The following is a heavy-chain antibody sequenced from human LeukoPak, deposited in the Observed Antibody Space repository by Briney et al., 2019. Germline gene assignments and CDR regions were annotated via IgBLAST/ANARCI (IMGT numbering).Heavy chain of an antibody. V-gene: IGHV4-31*03. Sequence: SQTLSLTCTVSGGSISSGGYYWSWIRQHPGKGLEWIGYIYYSGSTYYNPSLKSRVTISVDTSKNQFSLKLSSVTAADTAVYYCAGSVGGGQYYYYYMDVWGKGTTVTVSS. D-gene: IGHD2-15*01. CDR3: AGSVGGGQYYYYYMDV. J-gene: IGHJ6*03. CDR2: IYYSGST. CDR1: GGSISSGGYY.